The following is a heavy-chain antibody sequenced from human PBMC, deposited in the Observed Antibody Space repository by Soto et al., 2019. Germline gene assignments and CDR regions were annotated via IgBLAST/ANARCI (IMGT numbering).Heavy chain of an antibody. V-gene: IGHV3-23*01. Sequence: EVQLLESGGGLVQPGGSLRLSCAASGFTLSSYAMSWVRQAPGKGLEWVSAISVSGGSTYYADSVKGRFTISRDNSKNTLYLQMNSLRAEDTAVYYCRSGTEPDYWGQGTLVTVSS. CDR2: ISVSGGST. CDR1: GFTLSSYA. CDR3: RSGTEPDY. J-gene: IGHJ4*02. D-gene: IGHD3-10*01.